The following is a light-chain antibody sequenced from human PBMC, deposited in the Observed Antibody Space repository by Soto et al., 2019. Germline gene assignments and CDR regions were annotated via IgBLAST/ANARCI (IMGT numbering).Light chain of an antibody. CDR3: QQYNSYSPT. Sequence: DIQMTQSPSTLSASVGDRVTITCRASQSISVWLAWYQQKAGKAPNLLIYKASRLESGIPSGFSGSGSETEFTLTISGLQPGDSATYYCQQYNSYSPTFGQGTKVDIK. CDR2: KAS. V-gene: IGKV1-5*03. J-gene: IGKJ1*01. CDR1: QSISVW.